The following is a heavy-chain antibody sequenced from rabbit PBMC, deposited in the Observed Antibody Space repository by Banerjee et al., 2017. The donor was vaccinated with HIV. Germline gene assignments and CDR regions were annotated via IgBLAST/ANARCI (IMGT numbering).Heavy chain of an antibody. D-gene: IGHD6-1*01. CDR1: GFSFSNKCV. CDR2: INTSSGNT. V-gene: IGHV1S45*01. J-gene: IGHJ4*01. CDR3: ARAQSGAISYGFDL. Sequence: QEQLEESGGDLVKPEGSLTLTCTASGFSFSNKCVMCWVRQAPGKGLEWIGCINTSSGNTVYASWAKGRFTISKTSSTTVTLQMTSLTAADTATYFCARAQSGAISYGFDLWGQGTLVTVS.